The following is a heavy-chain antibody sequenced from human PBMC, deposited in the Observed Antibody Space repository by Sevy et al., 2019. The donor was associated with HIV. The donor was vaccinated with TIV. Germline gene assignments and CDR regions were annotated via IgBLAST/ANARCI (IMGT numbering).Heavy chain of an antibody. CDR2: INPTSGGT. D-gene: IGHD1-26*01. CDR3: ATEWD. CDR1: GYTFTGYY. Sequence: APVKVSCKASGYTFTGYYIHWVRQAPGQGLEWMGRINPTSGGTNYAQKFQGRVTMTRDTSISTAYMDLSRLKSDDTAVYYCATEWDWGQGTMVTVSS. V-gene: IGHV1-2*06. J-gene: IGHJ3*01.